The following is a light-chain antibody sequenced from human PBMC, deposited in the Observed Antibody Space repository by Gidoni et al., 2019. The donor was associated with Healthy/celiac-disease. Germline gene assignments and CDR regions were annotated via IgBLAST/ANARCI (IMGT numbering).Light chain of an antibody. CDR1: QSVSSSY. Sequence: EIMLTQSPGTLSLSPGERATLSCRASQSVSSSYLAWYQQKPGQAPRLLIYGASSRATGIPDRFSGSGSGTDFTLTISRLEPEDFALYYCQQYGSSPYTFGQXTKLEIK. V-gene: IGKV3-20*01. CDR2: GAS. CDR3: QQYGSSPYT. J-gene: IGKJ2*01.